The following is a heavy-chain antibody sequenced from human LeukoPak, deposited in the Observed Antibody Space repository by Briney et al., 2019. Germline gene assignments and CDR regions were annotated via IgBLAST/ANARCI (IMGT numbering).Heavy chain of an antibody. D-gene: IGHD5-12*01. CDR3: AKDRTYSGYDALDY. Sequence: QPGRSLRLSCAASGFNFDDYSMHWIRQAPGKGREWVSGISWNSGSAVYADSVKGRFTISRDNAKNSLYLQMNSLRTEDTALYYCAKDRTYSGYDALDYWGQGTLVTVSS. CDR1: GFNFDDYS. CDR2: ISWNSGSA. V-gene: IGHV3-9*01. J-gene: IGHJ4*02.